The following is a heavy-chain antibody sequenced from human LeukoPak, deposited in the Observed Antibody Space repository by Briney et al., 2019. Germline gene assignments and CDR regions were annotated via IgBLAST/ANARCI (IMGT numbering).Heavy chain of an antibody. D-gene: IGHD1-1*01. CDR2: THYSGST. CDR3: ARGNAYNWRFDF. J-gene: IGHJ4*02. Sequence: PSETLSLTCSVSGGSISSYYWNWIRQTPGKGLQWIGYTHYSGSTNYNPSLKSRVSISVDTSKNQFSLKLSSVTAADTALYYCARGNAYNWRFDFWGQGTLVTVS. V-gene: IGHV4-59*01. CDR1: GGSISSYY.